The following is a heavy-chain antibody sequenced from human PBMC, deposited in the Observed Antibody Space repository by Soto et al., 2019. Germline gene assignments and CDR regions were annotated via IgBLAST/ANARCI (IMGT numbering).Heavy chain of an antibody. V-gene: IGHV3-23*01. Sequence: GGSLRLSCAASGFIFTRYAMAWVRQVPGKGLEWLAGISGTAGKTYYLDSVKGRFTISRDTSRNTVFLQMNSLRADDTAIYFCAGRTVASSWTSDIWGQGTMVNVS. CDR2: ISGTAGKT. CDR1: GFIFTRYA. D-gene: IGHD6-19*01. CDR3: AGRTVASSWTSDI. J-gene: IGHJ3*02.